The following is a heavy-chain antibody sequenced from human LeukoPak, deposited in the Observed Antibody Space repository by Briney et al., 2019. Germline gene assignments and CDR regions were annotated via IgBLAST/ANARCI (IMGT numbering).Heavy chain of an antibody. D-gene: IGHD6-13*01. CDR1: GGSFSGYY. J-gene: IGHJ6*03. V-gene: IGHV4-34*01. Sequence: SETLSLTCAVYGGSFSGYYWSWIRQPPGKGLEWIGEINHSGSTNYNPSLKSRVTISVDTSKNQFSLKLSSVTAADTAVYYCARGHRYSKTWYYYYMDVWGKGTTVTVSS. CDR3: ARGHRYSKTWYYYYMDV. CDR2: INHSGST.